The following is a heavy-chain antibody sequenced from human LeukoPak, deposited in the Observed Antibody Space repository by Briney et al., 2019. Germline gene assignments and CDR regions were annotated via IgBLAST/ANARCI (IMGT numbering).Heavy chain of an antibody. J-gene: IGHJ3*02. CDR3: ARGARYNWNHGAFDI. D-gene: IGHD1-20*01. CDR2: INDSGGT. V-gene: IGHV4-59*01. Sequence: PSETLSLTCTVSGGSISSYYWSWIRQPPGKGLEWIGYINDSGGTKYNPSVKSRVTISMDTSKNQFSLKLTSVTAADTAVYYCARGARYNWNHGAFDIWGQGTMVTDSS. CDR1: GGSISSYY.